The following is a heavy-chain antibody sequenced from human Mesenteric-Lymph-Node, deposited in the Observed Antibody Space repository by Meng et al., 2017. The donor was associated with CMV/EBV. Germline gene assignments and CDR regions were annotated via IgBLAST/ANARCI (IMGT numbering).Heavy chain of an antibody. CDR3: VREGSYCSSTSCPIDH. CDR2: IYYSGAT. CDR1: GVSVTSGDYY. J-gene: IGHJ5*02. Sequence: SETLSLTCAVSGVSVTSGDYYWSWFRQTPGKGLEWIGYIYYSGATSYNPSLRSRVIISVDRSNNHFSLKLTSVTAADTALYYCVREGSYCSSTSCPIDHWGQGILVTVSS. V-gene: IGHV4-61*03. D-gene: IGHD2-2*01.